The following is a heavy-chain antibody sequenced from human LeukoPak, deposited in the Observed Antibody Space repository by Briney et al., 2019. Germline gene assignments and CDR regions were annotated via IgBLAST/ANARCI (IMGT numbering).Heavy chain of an antibody. CDR3: AKDGAGSWFGEAT. J-gene: IGHJ5*02. CDR1: GFTFSSYW. CDR2: INSDGSTT. D-gene: IGHD6-13*01. V-gene: IGHV3-74*01. Sequence: PGGSLRLSCAASGFTFSSYWMHWVRQAPGKGLVWVSRINSDGSTTSYADSVKGRFTISRDNSKDTLYLQMNSLRPEDTAVYYCAKDGAGSWFGEATWGQGTLVTVSS.